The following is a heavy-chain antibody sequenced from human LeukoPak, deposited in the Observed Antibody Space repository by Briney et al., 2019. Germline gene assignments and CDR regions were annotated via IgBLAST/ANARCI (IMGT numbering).Heavy chain of an antibody. CDR3: AREVEQWPTNKWFDP. J-gene: IGHJ5*02. Sequence: PSETLSLTCTVSGGSISSYYWSWIRQPAGKGLEWIGRIYTSGSTIYNPPLQSRVTMSVDTSRNQFSLKLSSVTAADTAVYYCAREVEQWPTNKWFDPWGQGTLVTVSS. CDR1: GGSISSYY. V-gene: IGHV4-4*07. D-gene: IGHD6-19*01. CDR2: IYTSGST.